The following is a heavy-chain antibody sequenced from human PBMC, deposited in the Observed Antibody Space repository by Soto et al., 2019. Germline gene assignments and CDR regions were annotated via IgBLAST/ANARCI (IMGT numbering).Heavy chain of an antibody. CDR1: GGSISSSSYY. Sequence: SETLSLTCTVSGGSISSSSYYWGWIRQPPGKGLEWIGSIYYSGSTYYNPSLKSRVTISVDTSKNQFSLKLSSVTAADTAVYYCARDSGGMDVWGQGTTVTVSS. CDR2: IYYSGST. V-gene: IGHV4-39*01. J-gene: IGHJ6*02. CDR3: ARDSGGMDV.